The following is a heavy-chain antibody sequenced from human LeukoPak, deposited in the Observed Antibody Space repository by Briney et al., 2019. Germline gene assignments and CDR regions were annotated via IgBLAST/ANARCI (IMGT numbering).Heavy chain of an antibody. V-gene: IGHV3-15*01. CDR3: TTIGCGTTSTSCYHDY. CDR1: GFTFSNPW. D-gene: IGHD2-2*01. J-gene: IGHJ4*02. Sequence: PGGSLRLSCAASGFTFSNPWMSWVRQAPGKGLEWVGRIKSKTNGGTIDYAAPVKGRFTISRDDSKNTLYLQMDSLKTEDTALYYCTTIGCGTTSTSCYHDYWGQGTLVTVSS. CDR2: IKSKTNGGTI.